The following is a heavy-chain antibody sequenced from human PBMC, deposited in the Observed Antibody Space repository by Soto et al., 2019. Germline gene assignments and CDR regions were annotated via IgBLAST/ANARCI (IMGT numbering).Heavy chain of an antibody. CDR2: IWYDGSNK. CDR1: GFTFSSYG. Sequence: GGSLRLSCAASGFTFSSYGMHWVRQAPGKGLEWVAVIWYDGSNKYYADSVKGRFTISRDNSKNTLYLQMNSLRAEDTAVYYCARDRSLEVAGTHSYYYYGMDVWGQGTTVTVSS. V-gene: IGHV3-33*08. D-gene: IGHD6-19*01. CDR3: ARDRSLEVAGTHSYYYYGMDV. J-gene: IGHJ6*02.